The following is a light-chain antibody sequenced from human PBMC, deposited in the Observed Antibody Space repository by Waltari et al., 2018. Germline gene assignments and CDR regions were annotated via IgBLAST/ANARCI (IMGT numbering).Light chain of an antibody. Sequence: DIQMTQSPSSLSASIGDRVTITCRESQSINNYLNWYQKKPGKAPQLLIYGASTLQSGVPSRFSGSGYGTDFALTISSLQPEDFASYYCHQTYSNPNTFGQGTKLEIK. J-gene: IGKJ2*01. CDR1: QSINNY. CDR2: GAS. CDR3: HQTYSNPNT. V-gene: IGKV1-39*01.